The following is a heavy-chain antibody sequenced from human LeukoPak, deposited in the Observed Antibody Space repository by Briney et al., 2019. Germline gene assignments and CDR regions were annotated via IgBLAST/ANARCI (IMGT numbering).Heavy chain of an antibody. D-gene: IGHD3-9*01. CDR3: ARVKESNYDILTGVDY. V-gene: IGHV3-30*04. J-gene: IGHJ4*02. CDR2: ISYDGSNK. Sequence: TGGSLRLSCAASGFTFSSYAMHWVRQAPGKGLEWVAVISYDGSNKYYADSVKGRFTISRDNSKNTLYLQMNSLRAEDTAVYHCARVKESNYDILTGVDYWGQGTLVTVSS. CDR1: GFTFSSYA.